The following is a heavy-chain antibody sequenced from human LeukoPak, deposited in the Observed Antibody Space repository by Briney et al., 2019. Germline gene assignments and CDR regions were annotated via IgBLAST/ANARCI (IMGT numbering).Heavy chain of an antibody. CDR1: GYTFTGYY. D-gene: IGHD6-13*01. CDR3: ARDGGIAVAGWFDY. CDR2: INPKSGGT. V-gene: IGHV1-2*02. Sequence: EASVKVSCKASGYTFTGYYIHWVRQAPGQGLEWMGWINPKSGGTNYAQKSQGRVTMTRDTSISTAYMELSRLRSEDTAVYYCARDGGIAVAGWFDYWGQGTLVTVSS. J-gene: IGHJ4*02.